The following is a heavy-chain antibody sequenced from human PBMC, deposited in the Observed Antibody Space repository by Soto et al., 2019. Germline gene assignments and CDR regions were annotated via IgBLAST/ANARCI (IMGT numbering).Heavy chain of an antibody. Sequence: QVQLVQSGAEVKKPGSSVKVSCKASGGTFTKYGISWVRQAPGQGLEWMGGIIPMSGTPNYAQKFQGRVALTADESTSKGCMELTSLSSEDTAVYYCALEDIEVPPVSVDIYPFSGMDVWGQGPRVTVSS. V-gene: IGHV1-69*01. D-gene: IGHD2-2*01. J-gene: IGHJ6*02. CDR1: GGTFTKYG. CDR3: ALEDIEVPPVSVDIYPFSGMDV. CDR2: IIPMSGTP.